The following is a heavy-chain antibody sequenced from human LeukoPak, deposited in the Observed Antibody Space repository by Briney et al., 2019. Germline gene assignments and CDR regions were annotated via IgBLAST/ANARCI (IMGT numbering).Heavy chain of an antibody. CDR1: GFTFSSCG. Sequence: GSLRLSCAASGFTFSSCGMHWVRQAPGKGLEWVAFIPYDGSDKYYADSVKGRFTISRDNSKNTLYLQTNSLRVDDTAVYYCAKDRSPSNWNYYFDSWGQGTLVTVSS. D-gene: IGHD1-7*01. V-gene: IGHV3-30*02. CDR3: AKDRSPSNWNYYFDS. CDR2: IPYDGSDK. J-gene: IGHJ4*02.